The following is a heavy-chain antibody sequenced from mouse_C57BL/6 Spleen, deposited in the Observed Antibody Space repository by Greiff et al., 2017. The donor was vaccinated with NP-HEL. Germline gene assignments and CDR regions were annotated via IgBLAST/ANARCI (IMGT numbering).Heavy chain of an antibody. CDR1: GYAFSSYW. D-gene: IGHD2-5*01. V-gene: IGHV1-72*01. J-gene: IGHJ2*01. Sequence: QVQLKESGAELVKPGASVKISCKASGYAFSSYWMHWVKQRPGRGLEWIGRIDPNSGGTKYNEKFKSKATLTVDKPSRTAYMQLSSLTYECSAVYYCARYSNYVFDYWGQGTTLTVSS. CDR2: IDPNSGGT. CDR3: ARYSNYVFDY.